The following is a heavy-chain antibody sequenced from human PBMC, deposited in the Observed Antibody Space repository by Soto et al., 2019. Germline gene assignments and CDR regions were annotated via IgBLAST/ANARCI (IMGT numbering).Heavy chain of an antibody. J-gene: IGHJ5*02. Sequence: QVQLQESGPGLVKPSETLSLTCTVSGGSISSDYWSWIRQPPGKGLEWIGYIFYSGSTNYNPSLKSRLTISVDTSKNQFSLKLNSVTAADTAVYYCARVGDWFDPWGQGTLVTVSS. CDR3: ARVGDWFDP. CDR1: GGSISSDY. CDR2: IFYSGST. V-gene: IGHV4-59*01. D-gene: IGHD3-16*01.